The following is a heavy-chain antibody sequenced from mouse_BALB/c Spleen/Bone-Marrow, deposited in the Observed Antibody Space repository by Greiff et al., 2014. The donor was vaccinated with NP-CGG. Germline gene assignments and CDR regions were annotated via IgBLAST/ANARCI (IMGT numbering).Heavy chain of an antibody. J-gene: IGHJ1*01. CDR3: ARLNYYGNLFV. D-gene: IGHD1-1*01. CDR1: RFDFSRYW. Sequence: EVKLEESGGGLVQPGGSLKLSCAASRFDFSRYWMSWVRQAPGKGLEWIGEINPDSSTINYTPSLKDKFIISRDNAKNTLYLQMSKMRSEDAALYYCARLNYYGNLFVWGAGTTVTVSS. CDR2: INPDSSTI. V-gene: IGHV4-1*02.